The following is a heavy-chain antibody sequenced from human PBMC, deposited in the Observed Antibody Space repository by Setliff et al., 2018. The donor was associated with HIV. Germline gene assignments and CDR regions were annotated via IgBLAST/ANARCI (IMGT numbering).Heavy chain of an antibody. CDR1: GGSISTSY. D-gene: IGHD2-15*01. Sequence: SETLSLTCTVSGGSISTSYWNWIRQPPGKGLEWIAYIYISGTTNYNPSLKSRVTISLDTSRNQVSLKLGSVTAADTAMYYCAREHCSGGSCNGFDIWGQGTMVTVSS. V-gene: IGHV4-4*09. CDR2: IYISGTT. CDR3: AREHCSGGSCNGFDI. J-gene: IGHJ3*02.